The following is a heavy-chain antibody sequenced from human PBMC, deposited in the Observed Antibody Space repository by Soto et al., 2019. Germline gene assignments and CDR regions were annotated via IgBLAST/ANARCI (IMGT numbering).Heavy chain of an antibody. V-gene: IGHV1-18*01. D-gene: IGHD3-10*01. CDR3: ARDTSRGEDDY. Sequence: QVQLVQSGAEVKKPGASVKVSCKASGYTFTSYGISWVRQAPGQGLEWMGWINVYNGNTNYAQKLQGRVTMTTDTSTNTAYRALRSPRSDYTAVSVSARDTSRGEDDYWGQGTLVTVSS. J-gene: IGHJ4*02. CDR2: INVYNGNT. CDR1: GYTFTSYG.